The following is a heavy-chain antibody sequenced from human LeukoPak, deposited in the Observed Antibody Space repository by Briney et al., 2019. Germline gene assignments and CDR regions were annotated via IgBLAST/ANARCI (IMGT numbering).Heavy chain of an antibody. Sequence: GGSLRLSCAVSGLTFSSCEMNWVRQAPGKGLEWVSYIGYSGSPKYYADSVKGRFTISRDNAKNSLYLQMNSLSAEDTAVYYYASRGSRSQFDYWGQGTLVTVSS. J-gene: IGHJ4*02. D-gene: IGHD3-10*01. V-gene: IGHV3-48*03. CDR1: GLTFSSCE. CDR2: IGYSGSPK. CDR3: ASRGSRSQFDY.